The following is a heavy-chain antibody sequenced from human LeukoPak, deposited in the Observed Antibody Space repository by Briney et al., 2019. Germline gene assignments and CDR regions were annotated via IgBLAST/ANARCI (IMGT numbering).Heavy chain of an antibody. D-gene: IGHD4-17*01. CDR3: ARHDDYGRAFDI. CDR2: IYYSGST. Sequence: SETLSLTCTVSGGSISSYYWSWVRQPPGKGLEWIGYIYYSGSTDYNPSLKSRVTISVDTSKNQFSLKLSSVTAAGTAVYYCARHDDYGRAFDIWGQGTMVTVSS. V-gene: IGHV4-59*08. J-gene: IGHJ3*02. CDR1: GGSISSYY.